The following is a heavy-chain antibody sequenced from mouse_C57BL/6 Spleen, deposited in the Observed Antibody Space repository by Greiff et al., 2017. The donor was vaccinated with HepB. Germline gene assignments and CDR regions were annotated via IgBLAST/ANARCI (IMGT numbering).Heavy chain of an antibody. CDR1: GYTFNSYW. CDR3: ARRSYGNYLYYFDY. V-gene: IGHV1-50*01. D-gene: IGHD2-1*01. J-gene: IGHJ2*01. CDR2: IDPSDSYT. Sequence: QVQLQQSGAELVKPGASVKLSCKASGYTFNSYWMQWVKQRPGQGLEWIGEIDPSDSYTNYNQKFKGKATLTVDTSSSTAYMQLSSLTSEDSAVYYCARRSYGNYLYYFDYWGQGTTLTVSS.